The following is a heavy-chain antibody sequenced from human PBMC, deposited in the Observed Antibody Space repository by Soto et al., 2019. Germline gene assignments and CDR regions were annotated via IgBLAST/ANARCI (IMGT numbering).Heavy chain of an antibody. CDR1: GGCMSSGDHD. CDR2: IYYSGST. J-gene: IGHJ6*02. V-gene: IGHV4-30-4*01. CDR3: ARAYTVTTNYYYYGMDV. D-gene: IGHD4-17*01. Sequence: ILSLSGTVAGGCMSSGDHDWSWIRQPPGKGLEWIGYIYYSGSTYYNPSLKSRVTISVDTSKNQFSLKLTSVTAADTAVYYCARAYTVTTNYYYYGMDVWGQGTTVTVSS.